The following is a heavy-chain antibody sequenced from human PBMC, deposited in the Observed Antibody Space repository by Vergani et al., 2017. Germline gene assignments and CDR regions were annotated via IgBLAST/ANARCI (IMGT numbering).Heavy chain of an antibody. CDR1: GYSISSGYY. D-gene: IGHD3-10*01. J-gene: IGHJ3*02. V-gene: IGHV4-38-2*01. Sequence: QVQLQESGPGLVKPSETLSLTCAVSGYSISSGYYWGWIRQPPGKGLEWIGSIYHSGSTYYNPSLKSRVTISVDTSKNQFSLKLSSVTAADTAVYYCASPYIGRSSGAFDIWGQGTMVTVSS. CDR2: IYHSGST. CDR3: ASPYIGRSSGAFDI.